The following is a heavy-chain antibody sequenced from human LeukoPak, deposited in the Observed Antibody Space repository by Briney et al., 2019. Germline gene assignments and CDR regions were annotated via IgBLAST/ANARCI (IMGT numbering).Heavy chain of an antibody. D-gene: IGHD2-21*02. CDR2: TTGRGDNT. Sequence: GGSLRLSCAASGFFFSDSAMAWVRQAPGKGLEWVSTTTGRGDNTHYADSVEGRFTFSRDNSKNTLYLQMNSPGVDDTAVYYCAKYIVVTATRTFDYWGQGTLVTVSS. CDR3: AKYIVVTATRTFDY. J-gene: IGHJ4*02. CDR1: GFFFSDSA. V-gene: IGHV3-23*01.